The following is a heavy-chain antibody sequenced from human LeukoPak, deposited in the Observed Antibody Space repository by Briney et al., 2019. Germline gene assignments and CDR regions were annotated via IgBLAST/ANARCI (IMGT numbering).Heavy chain of an antibody. CDR2: IYYSGST. V-gene: IGHV4-59*08. CDR3: ARQPFSSTSCYFDP. J-gene: IGHJ5*02. D-gene: IGHD2-2*01. CDR1: GGSISSYY. Sequence: SETLSLTCTVSGGSISSYYWSWIRQPPGKGLEWIGYIYYSGSTNYNTSLKSRVTISVDTSKNQFSLKLSSVTAADTAVYYCARQPFSSTSCYFDPWGQGTLVTVSS.